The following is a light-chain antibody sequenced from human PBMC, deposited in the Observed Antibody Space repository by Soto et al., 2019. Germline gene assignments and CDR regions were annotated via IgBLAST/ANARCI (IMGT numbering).Light chain of an antibody. CDR1: LNVNSY. CDR3: QQRQYWPPIP. Sequence: VMTQSPATLSVSPGERATLSCRASLNVNSYLAWYQQKPGQAPRLLIYDASNRAAGIPARFSGSGSGTDFTLTISSLEPEDFAIYYCQQRQYWPPIPFGQGTRLEIK. CDR2: DAS. J-gene: IGKJ5*01. V-gene: IGKV3-11*01.